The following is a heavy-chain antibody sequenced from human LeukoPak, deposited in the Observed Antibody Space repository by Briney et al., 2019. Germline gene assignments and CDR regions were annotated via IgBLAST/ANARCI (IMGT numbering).Heavy chain of an antibody. CDR2: INPNSGGT. J-gene: IGHJ4*02. Sequence: ASVKVSCKASGYTFTGYYMHWVRQAPGQGLEWMGWINPNSGGTNYAQKFQGRVTMTRDTSISTAYMELSRLRSDDTAVYYCARETEDYYGSGSYFNSGYFDYWGQGTLVTVSS. CDR3: ARETEDYYGSGSYFNSGYFDY. CDR1: GYTFTGYY. D-gene: IGHD3-10*01. V-gene: IGHV1-2*02.